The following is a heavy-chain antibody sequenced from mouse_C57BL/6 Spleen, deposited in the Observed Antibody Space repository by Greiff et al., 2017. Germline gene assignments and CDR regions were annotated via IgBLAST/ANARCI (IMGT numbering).Heavy chain of an antibody. V-gene: IGHV1-22*01. Sequence: EVQLQQSGPELVKPGASVKMSCKASGYTFTDYNMHWVKQSHGKSLEWIGYINPNNGGTSYNQKFKGKATLTVNKSSSTAYMVLRSLTSEDSAVYDCARCGDGYPWYFDVWGTGTTVTVSS. J-gene: IGHJ1*03. CDR1: GYTFTDYN. CDR3: ARCGDGYPWYFDV. D-gene: IGHD2-3*01. CDR2: INPNNGGT.